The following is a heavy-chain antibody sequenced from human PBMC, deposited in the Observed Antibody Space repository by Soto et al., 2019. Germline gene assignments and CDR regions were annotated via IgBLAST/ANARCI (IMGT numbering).Heavy chain of an antibody. J-gene: IGHJ3*02. CDR3: ARDSDPFVGVAIDDAFDI. V-gene: IGHV3-33*01. Sequence: GGSLRLSCAASGFTFSSYGRHWVRQAPGKGLEWVAVIWYDGRNKYYADSVKGRFTISRDNSKNTLYLQMNSLRAEDTAVYYCARDSDPFVGVAIDDAFDIWGQGTMVTVSS. CDR2: IWYDGRNK. D-gene: IGHD3-3*01. CDR1: GFTFSSYG.